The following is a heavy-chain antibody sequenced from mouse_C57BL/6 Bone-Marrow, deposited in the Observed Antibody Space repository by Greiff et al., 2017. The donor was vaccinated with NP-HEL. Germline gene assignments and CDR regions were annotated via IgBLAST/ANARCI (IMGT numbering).Heavy chain of an antibody. Sequence: VQLLQSGPGLVQPSQSLSITCTVSGFSLTCYGVHWVRQSPGKGLEWLGVIWSGGSTDYNAAFMARLSISKDNSTSQVFFQMNSLQADDTAIYYCARRLLAYAMDFWGQGTAATVSA. CDR2: IWSGGST. J-gene: IGHJ4*01. CDR3: ARRLLAYAMDF. CDR1: GFSLTCYG. V-gene: IGHV2-2*01.